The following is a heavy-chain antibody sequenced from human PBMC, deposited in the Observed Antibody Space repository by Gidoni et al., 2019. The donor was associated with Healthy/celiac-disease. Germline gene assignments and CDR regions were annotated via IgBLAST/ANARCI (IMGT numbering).Heavy chain of an antibody. CDR2: ISSSSSYI. Sequence: EVQLVESGGGLVKPGGSLRLSCAASGFTFSSYSMNWVRQAPGKGLEWVSSISSSSSYIYYADSVKGRFTISRDNAKNSLYLQMNSLRAEDTAVYYCAREKVVPAAMWYYYYGMDVWGQGTTVTVSS. CDR1: GFTFSSYS. CDR3: AREKVVPAAMWYYYYGMDV. J-gene: IGHJ6*02. D-gene: IGHD2-2*01. V-gene: IGHV3-21*01.